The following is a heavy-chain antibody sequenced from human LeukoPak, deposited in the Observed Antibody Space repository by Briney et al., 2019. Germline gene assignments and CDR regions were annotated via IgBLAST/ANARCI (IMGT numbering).Heavy chain of an antibody. CDR2: VYYSGSI. Sequence: SETLSLTCTVSGASIDGHYWSWIRLPPGKGLEWIGFVYYSGSISYNPSLKSRVTISADTSNNQFSLKLDSVTAADTAVYYCARLSRVAVAGSYGYHSMDVWGRGTMVTVSS. J-gene: IGHJ6*02. CDR1: GASIDGHY. D-gene: IGHD6-19*01. CDR3: ARLSRVAVAGSYGYHSMDV. V-gene: IGHV4-59*11.